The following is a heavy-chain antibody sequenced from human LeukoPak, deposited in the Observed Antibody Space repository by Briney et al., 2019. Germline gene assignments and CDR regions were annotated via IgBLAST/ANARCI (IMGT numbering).Heavy chain of an antibody. V-gene: IGHV1-69*13. CDR1: GGTFSSYA. CDR2: IIPIFGTA. J-gene: IGHJ3*02. D-gene: IGHD2-15*01. CDR3: ANRKEYCSGGSCYPYAFDI. Sequence: ASVKVSCKASGGTFSSYAISWVRQAPGQGLEWMGGIIPIFGTANYAQKFQGRVTITADESTSTAYMELSSLRPEDTAVYYCANRKEYCSGGSCYPYAFDIWGQGTMVTVSS.